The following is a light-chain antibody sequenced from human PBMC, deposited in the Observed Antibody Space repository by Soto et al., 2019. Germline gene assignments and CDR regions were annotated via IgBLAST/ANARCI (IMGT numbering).Light chain of an antibody. Sequence: QSALTHPPSASGSRGQSVTISCAGTSSDVGGYNYVSWYQQYPGKVPKLMIYEVSERPSGVPDRFSGSKSGNTAFLTVSGLQAEDEADYYCLSYADTAYVFGTGTKVTVL. CDR2: EVS. J-gene: IGLJ1*01. CDR1: SSDVGGYNY. V-gene: IGLV2-8*01. CDR3: LSYADTAYV.